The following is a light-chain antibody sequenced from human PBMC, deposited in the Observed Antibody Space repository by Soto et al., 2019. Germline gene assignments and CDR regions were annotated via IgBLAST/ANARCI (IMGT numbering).Light chain of an antibody. CDR1: QDIRHF. Sequence: DIQMTQSPSSLSASVGDRVTISCQASQDIRHFLSWYLQKPGKAPKLLIFDASSLVTGVPSRFSGSGSGTDFTFTMSSLQPEDIGTYYCQQHENPPITFGQGTRLQIK. CDR2: DAS. V-gene: IGKV1-33*01. CDR3: QQHENPPIT. J-gene: IGKJ5*01.